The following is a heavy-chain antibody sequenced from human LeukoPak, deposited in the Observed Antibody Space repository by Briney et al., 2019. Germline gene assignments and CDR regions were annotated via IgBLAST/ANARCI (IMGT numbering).Heavy chain of an antibody. V-gene: IGHV3-74*01. J-gene: IGHJ4*02. Sequence: GGSLRLSCAASGFSFSSHLMYWVRQAPEKGLVCVSRISTDGTSTNYADSVKGRFTISRDNARNTLYLQMNSLRAEDTAVYYCARSDYYDTSGYFNYWGQGTLVTVSS. CDR2: ISTDGTST. CDR1: GFSFSSHL. CDR3: ARSDYYDTSGYFNY. D-gene: IGHD3-22*01.